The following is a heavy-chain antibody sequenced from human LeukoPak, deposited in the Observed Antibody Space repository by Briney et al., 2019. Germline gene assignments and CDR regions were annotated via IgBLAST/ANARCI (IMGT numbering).Heavy chain of an antibody. D-gene: IGHD5-24*01. CDR1: GGSISSSSYY. V-gene: IGHV4-39*07. Sequence: SETLSLTCTVSGGSISSSSYYWGWIRQPPGKGLEWIGSIYYSGSTYYNPSLKSRVTISVDKSKNQFSLKLSSVTAADTAVYYCARAVQLQYSDAFDIWGQGTMVTVSS. CDR3: ARAVQLQYSDAFDI. J-gene: IGHJ3*02. CDR2: IYYSGST.